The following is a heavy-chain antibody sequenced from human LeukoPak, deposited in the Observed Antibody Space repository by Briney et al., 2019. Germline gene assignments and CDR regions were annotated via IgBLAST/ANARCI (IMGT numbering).Heavy chain of an antibody. CDR1: GGSISRGDYY. Sequence: SQTLSLTCTVSGGSISRGDYYWSWIRQPPGKGLEWIGYIYYSGSTYYNPSLKSRVTISVDTSKNQFSLKLSSVTAADTAVYYCASLGDYYDSSGPHWGQGTLVTVSS. CDR2: IYYSGST. D-gene: IGHD3-22*01. J-gene: IGHJ4*02. CDR3: ASLGDYYDSSGPH. V-gene: IGHV4-30-4*08.